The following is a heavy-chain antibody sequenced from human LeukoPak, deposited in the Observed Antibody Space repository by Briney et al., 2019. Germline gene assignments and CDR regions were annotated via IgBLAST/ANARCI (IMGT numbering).Heavy chain of an antibody. CDR3: ARAGIAAAGTLDY. D-gene: IGHD6-13*01. J-gene: IGHJ4*02. V-gene: IGHV1-69*13. CDR1: GGTFSSYA. CDR2: IIPIFGTA. Sequence: ASVKVSCKASGGTFSSYAISWVRQGPGQGLEWMGGIIPIFGTANYAQKFQGRVTITADESTSTAYMELSSLRSEDTAVYYCARAGIAAAGTLDYWGQGTLVTVSS.